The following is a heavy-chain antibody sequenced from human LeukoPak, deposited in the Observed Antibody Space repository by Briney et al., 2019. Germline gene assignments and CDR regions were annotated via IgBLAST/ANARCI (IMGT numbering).Heavy chain of an antibody. J-gene: IGHJ3*02. CDR3: ARRERLEYSYGRGTLDI. CDR2: IDSTGST. D-gene: IGHD5-18*01. Sequence: PGGSLRLSCVASGILVSSNYMSWVRQAPGKGLEWVSFIDSTGSTYYADSVKGRFTISRDNSRNTLYLQMNSLRVEDTAVYYCARRERLEYSYGRGTLDIWGQGTMVTVSS. CDR1: GILVSSNY. V-gene: IGHV3-66*01.